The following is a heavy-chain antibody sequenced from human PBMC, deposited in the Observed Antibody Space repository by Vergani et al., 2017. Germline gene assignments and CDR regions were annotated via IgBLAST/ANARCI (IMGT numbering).Heavy chain of an antibody. Sequence: EVQLVESGGGLVQPGGSLRLSCAASGFTFSSYAMSWVRQAPGKGLEWVSAISGSGGSTYYADSVKGRFTISRDNSKNTLYLQMNSLRAEDTAVYYCAKDSDCSSTSCFLYYYYYGMDVWGQGTTVTVSS. V-gene: IGHV3-23*04. CDR1: GFTFSSYA. J-gene: IGHJ6*02. D-gene: IGHD2-2*01. CDR2: ISGSGGST. CDR3: AKDSDCSSTSCFLYYYYYGMDV.